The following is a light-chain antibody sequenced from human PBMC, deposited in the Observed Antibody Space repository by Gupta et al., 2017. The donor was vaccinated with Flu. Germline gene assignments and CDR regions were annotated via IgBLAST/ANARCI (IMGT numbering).Light chain of an antibody. CDR1: RDIIDF. V-gene: IGKV1-5*03. J-gene: IGKJ2*01. CDR2: RAS. CDR3: QQDRSYPYT. Sequence: GDRVTRSCRASRDIIDFLAWYQQKPGDAPRLLIYRASTLENGVPSRFSGSGSGTEFSLHINSLQSDDFATFYCQQDRSYPYTFGQGTKLEIK.